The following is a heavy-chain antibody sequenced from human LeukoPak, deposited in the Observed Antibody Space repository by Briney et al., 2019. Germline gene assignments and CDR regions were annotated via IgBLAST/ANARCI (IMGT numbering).Heavy chain of an antibody. J-gene: IGHJ5*02. V-gene: IGHV1-18*01. CDR3: ARDEQLLPKWLDR. CDR2: ISGHNGNT. CDR1: GYSFISYG. Sequence: ASVKVSCKASGYSFISYGISWVRQAPGQGLEWMGWISGHNGNTDYAQKFQGRATLTTDTSTSTASMELRGLRFGDTAVYFCARDEQLLPKWLDRWGQGTLVTVSS. D-gene: IGHD1/OR15-1a*01.